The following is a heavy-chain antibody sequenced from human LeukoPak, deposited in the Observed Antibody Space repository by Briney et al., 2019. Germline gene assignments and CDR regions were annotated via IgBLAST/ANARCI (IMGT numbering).Heavy chain of an antibody. CDR1: GFTFSSYS. V-gene: IGHV3-21*01. Sequence: GGSPRLSCAASGFTFSSYSMNWVRQAPGKGLEWVSSISSSSSYIYYADSVKGRFTISRDNAKNSLYLQMNSLRAEDTAVYYCARAPPYYYDSSGYPPDAFDIWGQGTMVTASS. J-gene: IGHJ3*02. CDR2: ISSSSSYI. D-gene: IGHD3-22*01. CDR3: ARAPPYYYDSSGYPPDAFDI.